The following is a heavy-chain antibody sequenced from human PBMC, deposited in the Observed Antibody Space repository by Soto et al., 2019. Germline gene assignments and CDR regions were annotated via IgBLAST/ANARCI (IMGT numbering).Heavy chain of an antibody. CDR1: GGSISSGDYY. CDR2: NYFSGTT. CDR3: ARRDRSGFSYWLDT. V-gene: IGHV4-31*03. D-gene: IGHD3-22*01. J-gene: IGHJ5*02. Sequence: TLSLTCTVSGGSISSGDYYWSWIRQHPGKGLEWIGTNYFSGTTYYNPSLKSRVTISVDTSKNQFSLNLSSVSGADTAVYYCARRDRSGFSYWLDTWGQGTLVTV.